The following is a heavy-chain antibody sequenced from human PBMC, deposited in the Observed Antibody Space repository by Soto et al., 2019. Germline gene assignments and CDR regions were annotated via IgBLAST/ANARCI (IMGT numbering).Heavy chain of an antibody. J-gene: IGHJ4*02. Sequence: PGGSLRLSCAASGFTFSSYAMSWVRQAPGKGLEWVSAISGSGGSTYYADSVKGRFTISRDNSKNTLYLQMNSLRAEDTAVYYCAKGGNEGSYSDYFDYWGQGTLVTVSS. CDR2: ISGSGGST. D-gene: IGHD1-26*01. CDR1: GFTFSSYA. CDR3: AKGGNEGSYSDYFDY. V-gene: IGHV3-23*01.